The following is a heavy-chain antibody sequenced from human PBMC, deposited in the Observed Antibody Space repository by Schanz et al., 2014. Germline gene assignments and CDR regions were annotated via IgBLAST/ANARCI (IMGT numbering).Heavy chain of an antibody. CDR1: GFTFGSYG. CDR3: AIANNRRKINFDY. CDR2: ISGSGGST. D-gene: IGHD1-20*01. Sequence: EEQLLQSGGGLVQPGGSLRLSCAASGFTFGSYGMSWVRQAPGKGLEWVSTISGSGGSTYYADSVKGRFTISRDNSKITLYLQMNSLEAEDASVYSSAIANNRRKINFDYWGRGTLVTVSS. V-gene: IGHV3-23*01. J-gene: IGHJ4*02.